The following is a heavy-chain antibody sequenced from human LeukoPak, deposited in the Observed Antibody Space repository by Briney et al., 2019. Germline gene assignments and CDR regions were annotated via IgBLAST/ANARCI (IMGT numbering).Heavy chain of an antibody. D-gene: IGHD1-26*01. CDR1: GFTVSSNY. CDR2: IRSDGST. V-gene: IGHV3-53*01. J-gene: IGHJ2*01. Sequence: TGGSLRLSCTASGFTVSSNYMSWVRQAPGKGLEWVSVIRSDGSTNHADSVKGRFTISRDNSKNTLYLQMNNLRAEDTAMYYCAKDRTVGASYWYFDLWGRGTLVTVSS. CDR3: AKDRTVGASYWYFDL.